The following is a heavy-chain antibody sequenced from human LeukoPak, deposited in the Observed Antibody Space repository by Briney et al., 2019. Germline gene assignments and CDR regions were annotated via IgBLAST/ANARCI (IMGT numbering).Heavy chain of an antibody. V-gene: IGHV3-7*03. J-gene: IGHJ4*02. CDR2: IKLDGSEK. CDR1: GFTFGKYW. Sequence: GGSLRLSCVASGFTFGKYWMSWVRQAPGKGLEWVANIKLDGSEKNYVDSVKGRFTISRDNTKNSLYLQMNNLRAEDTAVFYCARDQYDTWSRRGNFDSWGQGTLVIVSS. D-gene: IGHD3-9*01. CDR3: ARDQYDTWSRRGNFDS.